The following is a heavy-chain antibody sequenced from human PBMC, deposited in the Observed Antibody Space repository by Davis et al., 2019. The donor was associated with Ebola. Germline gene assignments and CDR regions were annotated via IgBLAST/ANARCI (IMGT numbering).Heavy chain of an antibody. CDR3: ARGPTRYFDWLLSY. CDR2: ISSSSSYI. V-gene: IGHV3-21*01. D-gene: IGHD3-9*01. CDR1: GFTFSSYS. Sequence: GGSLRLSCAASGFTFSSYSMNWVRQAPGKGLEWVSSISSSSSYIYYADSVKGRFTISRDNAKNSLYLQMNSLRAEDTAVYYCARGPTRYFDWLLSYWGQGTLVTVSS. J-gene: IGHJ4*02.